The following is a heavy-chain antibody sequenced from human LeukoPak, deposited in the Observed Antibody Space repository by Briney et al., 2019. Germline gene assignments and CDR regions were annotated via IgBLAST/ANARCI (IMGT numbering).Heavy chain of an antibody. CDR1: GGSISSSSYY. D-gene: IGHD1-26*01. V-gene: IGHV4-39*01. J-gene: IGHJ5*02. CDR3: ARGRVGATTTWFDP. Sequence: PSETLSLTCTVSGGSISSSSYYWGWIRQTPGKGLEWIGSIYYSGSTYYNPSLKSRVTISVDTSKNQFSLKLSSVTAADTAVYYCARGRVGATTTWFDPWGQGTLVTVSS. CDR2: IYYSGST.